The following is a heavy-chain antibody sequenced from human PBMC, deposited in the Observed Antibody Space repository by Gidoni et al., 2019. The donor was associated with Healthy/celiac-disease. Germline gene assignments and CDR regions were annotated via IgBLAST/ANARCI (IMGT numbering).Heavy chain of an antibody. D-gene: IGHD3-10*01. CDR2: IYYSGST. CDR3: ASSYYGSGSPQTPVFFDY. V-gene: IGHV4-59*08. J-gene: IGHJ4*02. Sequence: QVQLQESGPGLVKPSETLSLTCTVSGGSISSYYWSWIRQPPGKGLEWIGYIYYSGSTNYNPSLKSRVTISVDTSKNQFSLKLSSVTAADTAVYYCASSYYGSGSPQTPVFFDYWGQGTLVTVSS. CDR1: GGSISSYY.